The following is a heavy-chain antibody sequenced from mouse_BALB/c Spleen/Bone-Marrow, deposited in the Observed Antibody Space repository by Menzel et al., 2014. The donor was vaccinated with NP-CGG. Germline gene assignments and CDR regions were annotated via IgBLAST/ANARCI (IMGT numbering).Heavy chain of an antibody. CDR2: ITSGGSYT. J-gene: IGHJ2*01. Sequence: EVQVAESGGGLVKPGGSLKLSCAASGFTFSSYTMSWVRQTPEKRLEWVATITSGGSYTYYPDSVKGRFTISRDNAKNTLYLQMSSLKSEDTAMYYCTRDNGPFDYWGQGTTLTVSS. CDR3: TRDNGPFDY. D-gene: IGHD1-2*01. V-gene: IGHV5-6-4*01. CDR1: GFTFSSYT.